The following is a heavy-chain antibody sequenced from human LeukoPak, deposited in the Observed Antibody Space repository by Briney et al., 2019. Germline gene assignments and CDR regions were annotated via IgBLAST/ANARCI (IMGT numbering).Heavy chain of an antibody. CDR3: ASGFSSGWLTFDY. D-gene: IGHD6-19*01. J-gene: IGHJ4*02. V-gene: IGHV3-53*01. CDR2: IYSGGST. CDR1: GFTVSSNY. Sequence: PGGSLRLACAASGFTVSSNYMNWVRQAPGKGLEWVSVIYSGGSTYYADSVKGRFTISRDNSKNTLYLQMNSLRAEDTAVYYCASGFSSGWLTFDYWGQGTLVTVSS.